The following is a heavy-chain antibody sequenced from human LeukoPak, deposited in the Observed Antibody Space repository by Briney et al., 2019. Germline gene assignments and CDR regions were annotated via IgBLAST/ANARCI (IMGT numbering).Heavy chain of an antibody. Sequence: GTSLRLSCAASGFTFSSYAMSWVRQAPGKGLEWVSVIYSGGSTYYADSVKGRFTISRDNSKNTLYLQMNSLRAEDTAVYYCARDIFDIWGQGTMVTVSS. CDR3: ARDIFDI. V-gene: IGHV3-66*01. CDR1: GFTFSSYA. CDR2: IYSGGST. J-gene: IGHJ3*02.